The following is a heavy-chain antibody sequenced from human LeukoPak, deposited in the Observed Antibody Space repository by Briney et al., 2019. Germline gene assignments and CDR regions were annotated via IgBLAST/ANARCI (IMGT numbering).Heavy chain of an antibody. Sequence: PGGSLRLSCAAFGFTFSSYWMSWVRQAPGKGLEWVANIKQDGSEKYYVDSVKGRFTISRDNAKNSLYLQMNSLRAEDTAVYYCAREKYDFWSGLSYYYYGMDVWGQGTTVTVSS. CDR3: AREKYDFWSGLSYYYYGMDV. V-gene: IGHV3-7*01. J-gene: IGHJ6*02. D-gene: IGHD3-3*01. CDR2: IKQDGSEK. CDR1: GFTFSSYW.